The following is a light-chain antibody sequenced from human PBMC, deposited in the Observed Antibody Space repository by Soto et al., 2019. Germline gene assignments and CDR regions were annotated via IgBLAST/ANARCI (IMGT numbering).Light chain of an antibody. J-gene: IGLJ2*01. Sequence: SYELTQPPSVSVSPGQTASITCSGDTLGNKYVCWYQQKPGQSPVLVIYQDRKRPSGIPERFSGSNSGNTATLTISGTQAMDEADYYCQVWHSSTVVFGGGTKLTVL. V-gene: IGLV3-1*01. CDR1: TLGNKY. CDR2: QDR. CDR3: QVWHSSTVV.